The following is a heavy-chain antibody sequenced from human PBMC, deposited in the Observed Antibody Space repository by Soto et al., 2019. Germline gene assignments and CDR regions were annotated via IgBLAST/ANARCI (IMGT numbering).Heavy chain of an antibody. CDR2: MNPNSGKA. CDR1: GYTFTSYD. J-gene: IGHJ2*01. CDR3: ARGLVVVSATYWYFDL. V-gene: IGHV1-8*01. D-gene: IGHD2-15*01. Sequence: QVQLVQSGAAVKKPGASVKVSCKASGYTFTSYDINWVRQAAGQGLEWIGWMNPNSGKAVYAQKFQVRVTMAANTSIRTAYMELSSLRSDDTAVYFCARGLVVVSATYWYFDLWGRGTLVTVSS.